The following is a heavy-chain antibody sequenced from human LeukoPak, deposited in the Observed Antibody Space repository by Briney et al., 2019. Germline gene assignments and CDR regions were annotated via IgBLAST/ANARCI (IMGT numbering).Heavy chain of an antibody. J-gene: IGHJ4*02. V-gene: IGHV1-2*02. D-gene: IGHD5-18*01. Sequence: ASVKVSCKASGYTFTGYYMHWVRQAPGQGLEWMGWINPNSGGTNYAQKFQGRVTMTRDTSISTAYMELSRLRSDDTAVYYCARDLGYSYGWYYFDYWGQGTLVTVSP. CDR2: INPNSGGT. CDR3: ARDLGYSYGWYYFDY. CDR1: GYTFTGYY.